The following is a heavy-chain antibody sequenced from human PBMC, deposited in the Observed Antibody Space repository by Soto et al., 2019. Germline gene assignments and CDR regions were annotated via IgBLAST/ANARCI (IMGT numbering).Heavy chain of an antibody. CDR1: GYTFSTYD. Sequence: QVQLVQSGAEVKKPGASVKVSCKASGYTFSTYDLMWVRQAPGQGLEWMGWISGYNGDTKYAQNLQGRVTMTTDTSTSTAYMELRSLRSDDTAVYYCTRIGPDRSGFSLDYWGQGTLVTVSS. J-gene: IGHJ4*02. CDR3: TRIGPDRSGFSLDY. CDR2: ISGYNGDT. D-gene: IGHD3-22*01. V-gene: IGHV1-18*01.